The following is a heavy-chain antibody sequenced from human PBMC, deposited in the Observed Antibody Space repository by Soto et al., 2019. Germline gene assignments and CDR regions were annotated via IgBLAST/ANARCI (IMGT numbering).Heavy chain of an antibody. CDR2: MSGGGETT. Sequence: PGESLKISCAASGLTFSRYAMTWVRQAPGKGLEWVSAMSGGGETTYYADSVKGRFTISRDNSRNTLYLQMNSLRAEDTAAYYCAKWHTYYYDSRGFSGFDCWGRGTLVTVSS. CDR3: AKWHTYYYDSRGFSGFDC. CDR1: GLTFSRYA. J-gene: IGHJ4*02. V-gene: IGHV3-23*01. D-gene: IGHD3-22*01.